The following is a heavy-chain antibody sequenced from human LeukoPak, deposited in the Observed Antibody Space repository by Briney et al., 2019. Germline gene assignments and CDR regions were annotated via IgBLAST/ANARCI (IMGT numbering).Heavy chain of an antibody. D-gene: IGHD1-26*01. CDR1: GYTFTSYG. J-gene: IGHJ4*02. CDR2: ISAYNGNT. CDR3: ARDSAGSEGWELDY. V-gene: IGHV1-18*01. Sequence: VSVKVPCKASGYTFTSYGISWVRQAPGQGLEWMGWISAYNGNTNYAQKLQGRVTMTTDTSTSTAYMELRSLRSDDTAVYYCARDSAGSEGWELDYWGQGTLVTVSS.